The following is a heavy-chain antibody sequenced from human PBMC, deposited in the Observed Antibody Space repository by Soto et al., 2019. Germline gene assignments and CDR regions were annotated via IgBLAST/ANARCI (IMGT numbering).Heavy chain of an antibody. D-gene: IGHD2-21*01. V-gene: IGHV1-69*02. J-gene: IGHJ3*02. Sequence: QVQLVQSGAEVKKPGSAVKVSCKDSGGTFSTYSMFWVRQAPGQGLEWMGRIIPMLGIANYAQKFQGRVTITAGKSTGTAYMELSSLRSEDTALYYCTIASWSGEVFAIWGQGTMVTVSS. CDR1: GGTFSTYS. CDR3: TIASWSGEVFAI. CDR2: IIPMLGIA.